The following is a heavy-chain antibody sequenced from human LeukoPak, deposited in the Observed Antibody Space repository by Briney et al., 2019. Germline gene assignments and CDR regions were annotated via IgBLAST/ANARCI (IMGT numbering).Heavy chain of an antibody. CDR2: IIPIFGTA. CDR3: ARDNSVGDVAWWFDP. CDR1: GYTFTGYY. Sequence: GASVKVSCKASGYTFTGYYMHWVRQAPGQGLEWMGGIIPIFGTANYAQKFQGRVTMTRDTSTSTVYMELSSLRSEDTAVYYCARDNSVGDVAWWFDPWGQGTLVTVSS. V-gene: IGHV1-46*01. D-gene: IGHD1-26*01. J-gene: IGHJ5*02.